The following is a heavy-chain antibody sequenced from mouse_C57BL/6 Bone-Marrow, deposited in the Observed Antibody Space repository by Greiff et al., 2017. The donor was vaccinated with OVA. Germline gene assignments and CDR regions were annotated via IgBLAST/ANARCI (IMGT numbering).Heavy chain of an antibody. CDR2: INPSTGGT. CDR3: AREYGNWGSY. CDR1: GYSFTGYY. D-gene: IGHD2-10*02. J-gene: IGHJ3*01. V-gene: IGHV1-42*01. Sequence: EVQLQQSGPELVKPGASVKISCKASGYSFTGYYMNWVKQSPEKSLEWIGEINPSTGGTTYNQKFKAKATLTVDKSSSTAYMQLKSLTSEDSAVYYCAREYGNWGSYWGQGTLVTVSA.